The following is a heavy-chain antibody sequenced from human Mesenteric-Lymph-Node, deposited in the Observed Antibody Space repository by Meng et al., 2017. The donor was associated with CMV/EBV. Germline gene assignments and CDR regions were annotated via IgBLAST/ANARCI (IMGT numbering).Heavy chain of an antibody. CDR1: GYTFTNYG. D-gene: IGHD6-13*01. J-gene: IGHJ4*02. Sequence: SCKASGYTFTNYGMHWVRQAPGQRLEWMGWINAGNGGTDYAQNFQGRVTMTRDTSITTAYMELSSLRSDDTAVYYCATEASAGGIDYWGQGTLVTVSS. CDR2: INAGNGGT. V-gene: IGHV1-3*01. CDR3: ATEASAGGIDY.